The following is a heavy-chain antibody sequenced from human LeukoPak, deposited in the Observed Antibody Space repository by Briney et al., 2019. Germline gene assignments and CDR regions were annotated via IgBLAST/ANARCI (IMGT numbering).Heavy chain of an antibody. CDR3: ARSPPVYDSPMDV. V-gene: IGHV1-46*03. J-gene: IGHJ6*03. Sequence: ASVKVSCKASGYTFTSYYMHWVRQDPGQGLEWMGIINPSGGSTSYAQKFQGRVTMTRDTSTSTVYMELSSLRSEDTAVYYCARSPPVYDSPMDVWGKGTTVTVSS. CDR1: GYTFTSYY. D-gene: IGHD5/OR15-5a*01. CDR2: INPSGGST.